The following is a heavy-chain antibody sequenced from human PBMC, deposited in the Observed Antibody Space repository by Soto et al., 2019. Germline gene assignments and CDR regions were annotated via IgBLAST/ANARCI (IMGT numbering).Heavy chain of an antibody. CDR3: ARGGGYDSFDF. D-gene: IGHD2-15*01. CDR1: GVTMSYGAYS. CDR2: ISHLETT. Sequence: PSETLSLTCSVSGVTMSYGAYSWSWIRQSPGKGLEWLGYISHLETTYYNPSFKSRLSLXXXXXXXXXXXXXXXXXXADKAVYYCARGGGYDSFDFWGQGIQVTVSS. J-gene: IGHJ4*02. V-gene: IGHV4-30-2*06.